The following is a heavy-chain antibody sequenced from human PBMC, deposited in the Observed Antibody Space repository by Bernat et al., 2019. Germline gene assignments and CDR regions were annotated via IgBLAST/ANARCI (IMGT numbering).Heavy chain of an antibody. CDR3: AKSPGGALYYFDY. D-gene: IGHD3-16*01. V-gene: IGHV3-30*18. Sequence: QVQLVESGGGVVQPGRSLRLSCAASGFTFSSYAMPWVRKAPGKGLGWVAVISYDGSNKYYADSVKGRFTISRDNSKNTLYLQMNSLRAEDTAVYYCAKSPGGALYYFDYWGQGTLVTVSS. CDR2: ISYDGSNK. J-gene: IGHJ4*02. CDR1: GFTFSSYA.